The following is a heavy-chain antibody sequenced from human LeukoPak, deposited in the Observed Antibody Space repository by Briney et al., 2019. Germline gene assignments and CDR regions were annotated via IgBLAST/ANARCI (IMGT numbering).Heavy chain of an antibody. CDR2: IIDTGST. Sequence: SETLSLTCAVYGGSFSGYYWSWIRQPPGKGLEWIGEIIDTGSTKYNSSLKSRVTISVDTSKNEFSLNLTSVTAADTAIYYCARGLASGYPPIPFDYWGQGTLVTASS. J-gene: IGHJ4*02. CDR1: GGSFSGYY. V-gene: IGHV4-34*12. D-gene: IGHD3-3*01. CDR3: ARGLASGYPPIPFDY.